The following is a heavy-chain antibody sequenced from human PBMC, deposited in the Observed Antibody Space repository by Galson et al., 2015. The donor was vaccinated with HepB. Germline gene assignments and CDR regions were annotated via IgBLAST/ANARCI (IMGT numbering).Heavy chain of an antibody. D-gene: IGHD4-23*01. CDR3: ARAVSTVVFMRAFDI. CDR1: GGTFSSYA. Sequence: SVKVSCKASGGTFSSYAISWVRQAPGQGLEWMGGIIPIFGTANYAQKFQGRVTITADESTSTAYMELSSLRSEDTAVYYCARAVSTVVFMRAFDIWGQGTMVTVSS. V-gene: IGHV1-69*13. CDR2: IIPIFGTA. J-gene: IGHJ3*02.